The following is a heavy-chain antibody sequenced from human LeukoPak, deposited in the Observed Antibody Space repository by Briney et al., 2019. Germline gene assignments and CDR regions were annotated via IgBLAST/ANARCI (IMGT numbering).Heavy chain of an antibody. J-gene: IGHJ6*03. CDR2: IPYDGSNK. D-gene: IGHD5-24*01. CDR1: GFTFSSYA. V-gene: IGHV3-30-3*02. Sequence: GGSLRLSCAASGFTFSSYAMHWVRQAPGKGLEWVAVIPYDGSNKYYADSVKGRFTISRDNSKNTLYLQMNSLRAEDTAVYYCAKSRERYYYYYMDVWGKGTTVTVSS. CDR3: AKSRERYYYYYMDV.